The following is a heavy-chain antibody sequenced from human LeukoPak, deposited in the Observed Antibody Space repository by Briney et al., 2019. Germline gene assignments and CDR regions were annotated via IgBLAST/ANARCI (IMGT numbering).Heavy chain of an antibody. CDR1: GGTFSSYA. D-gene: IGHD3-22*01. CDR3: ASAPPAYDSSGLEYFQH. V-gene: IGHV1-69*01. CDR2: IIPIFGTA. J-gene: IGHJ1*01. Sequence: SVKVSCKASGGTFSSYAISWVRQAPGQGLEWMGGIIPIFGTANYAQKFQGRVTITADESTSTAYMELSSLRSEDTAVYYCASAPPAYDSSGLEYFQHWGQGTLVTVSS.